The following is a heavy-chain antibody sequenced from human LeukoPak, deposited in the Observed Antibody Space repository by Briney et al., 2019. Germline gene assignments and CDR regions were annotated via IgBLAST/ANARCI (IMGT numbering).Heavy chain of an antibody. CDR1: GYTFTSYY. CDR2: ISPSGGST. D-gene: IGHD6-13*01. V-gene: IGHV1-46*01. CDR3: ARDMEVKQQLGLFDY. Sequence: ASVKVSCKASGYTFTSYYMQWVRQAPGQGLEWMGIISPSGGSTSYAQKFQGRVTMTRDTSTSTVYMELSSLRSEDTAVYYCARDMEVKQQLGLFDYWGQGTLVTVSS. J-gene: IGHJ4*02.